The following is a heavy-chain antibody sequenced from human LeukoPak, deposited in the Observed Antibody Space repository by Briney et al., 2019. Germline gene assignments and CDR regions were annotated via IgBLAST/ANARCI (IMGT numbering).Heavy chain of an antibody. Sequence: GGSLRLSCAASGFTVSSNYMSWVRQAPGKGLEWVSVIYDNGDAYSADSVKGRFTISRHNSKNTLYPQMNSLRPEDTAMYYCAGGSRRDGYDYWGQGTLVTVSS. V-gene: IGHV3-53*04. D-gene: IGHD5-24*01. CDR3: AGGSRRDGYDY. CDR2: IYDNGDA. J-gene: IGHJ4*01. CDR1: GFTVSSNY.